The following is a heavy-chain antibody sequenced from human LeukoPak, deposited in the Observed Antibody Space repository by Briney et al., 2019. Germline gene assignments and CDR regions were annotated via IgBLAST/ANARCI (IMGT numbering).Heavy chain of an antibody. CDR3: ARVASRAFDY. CDR2: IYTGATT. CDR1: GFTVSSNY. V-gene: IGHV3-66*01. J-gene: IGHJ4*02. Sequence: GGSLRPSCAASGFTVSSNYMSWVRQAPGKGLEWVSIIYTGATTYYADSVKGRFTLSRDNSKNTLYLQMNSLRAEDTAIYYCARVASRAFDYWGQGTLVTVSS.